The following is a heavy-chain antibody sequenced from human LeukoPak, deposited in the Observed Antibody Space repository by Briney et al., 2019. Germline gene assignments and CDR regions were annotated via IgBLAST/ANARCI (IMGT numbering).Heavy chain of an antibody. V-gene: IGHV4-61*02. CDR3: AREVRSITMNWVLYYYYYMDV. Sequence: SETLSLTCTVSGGSISSGSYYWSWIRQPAGKGLEWIGRIYTSGSTNYNPSLKSRVTISVDTSKNQFSLKLSSVTAADTAVYYCAREVRSITMNWVLYYYYYMDVWGKGTTVTISS. CDR1: GGSISSGSYY. CDR2: IYTSGST. D-gene: IGHD3-22*01. J-gene: IGHJ6*03.